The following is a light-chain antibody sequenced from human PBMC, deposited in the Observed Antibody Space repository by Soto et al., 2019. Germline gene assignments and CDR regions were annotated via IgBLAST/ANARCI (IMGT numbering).Light chain of an antibody. CDR2: DVN. V-gene: IGLV2-11*01. CDR3: CSYAGTFVV. Sequence: QSALTQPRSVSGSPGQSVTISCTGTSSDVGGYNYVSWYQQHPGKVPKLMIYDVNKRPSGVPDRFSGSKSGNTASLTISGLQAEDEADYYCCSYAGTFVVFGGGTQLTVL. J-gene: IGLJ2*01. CDR1: SSDVGGYNY.